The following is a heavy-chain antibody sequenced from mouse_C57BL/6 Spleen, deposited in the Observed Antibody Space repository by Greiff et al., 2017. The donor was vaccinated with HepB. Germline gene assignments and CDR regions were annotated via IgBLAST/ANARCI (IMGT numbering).Heavy chain of an antibody. D-gene: IGHD1-1*01. J-gene: IGHJ2*01. Sequence: QVQLQQPGAELVRPGTSVKLSCKASGYTFTSYWMHWVKQRPGQGLEWIGVIDPSDSYTNYNQKFKGKATLTVDTSSSTAYMQLSSLTSEDSAVYYCATPLITTVVADYWGQGTTLTVSS. CDR3: ATPLITTVVADY. V-gene: IGHV1-59*01. CDR1: GYTFTSYW. CDR2: IDPSDSYT.